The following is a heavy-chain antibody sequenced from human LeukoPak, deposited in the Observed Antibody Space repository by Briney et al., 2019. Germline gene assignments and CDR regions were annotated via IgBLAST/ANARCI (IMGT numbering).Heavy chain of an antibody. CDR1: GFTFSSYW. CDR2: IRSKAYGGTT. Sequence: GGSLRLSCAASGFTFSSYWMSWVRQAPGKGLEWVGFIRSKAYGGTTEYAASVKGRFTISRDDSKSIAYLQMNSLKTEDTAVYYCTRDVPFFPGAGIDYWGQGTLVTVSS. D-gene: IGHD4/OR15-4a*01. J-gene: IGHJ4*02. CDR3: TRDVPFFPGAGIDY. V-gene: IGHV3-49*04.